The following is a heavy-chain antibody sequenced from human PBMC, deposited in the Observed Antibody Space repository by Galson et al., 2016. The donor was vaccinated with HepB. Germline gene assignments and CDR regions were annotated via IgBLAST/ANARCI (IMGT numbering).Heavy chain of an antibody. CDR1: GFSFDTYA. CDR3: ARERSYGYEPHDASDM. D-gene: IGHD5-18*01. J-gene: IGHJ3*02. V-gene: IGHV3-23*01. CDR2: IGGANT. Sequence: SLRLSCAASGFSFDTYAMTWVRQAPGKGLEWVAVIGGANTYYADSVKGRFTISRDNSKNTVDLQMNSLRAEDTALYYCARERSYGYEPHDASDMWGPGTMVTVSS.